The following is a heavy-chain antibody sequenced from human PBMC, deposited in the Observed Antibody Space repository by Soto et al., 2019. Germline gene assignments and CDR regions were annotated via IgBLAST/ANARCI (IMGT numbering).Heavy chain of an antibody. V-gene: IGHV3-7*01. J-gene: IGHJ4*02. CDR2: IKQDGSDK. CDR3: ARPTAPGEVLNY. Sequence: EVQLVESGGNLVQPGGSLRLSCAASGFPFSSFWMTWVRQAPGKGLEWVANIKQDGSDKYYVDSVKGRFTISRDNAKNSLYLQMNSLRVEDTAVYYCARPTAPGEVLNYWGQGTLVTVSS. CDR1: GFPFSSFW.